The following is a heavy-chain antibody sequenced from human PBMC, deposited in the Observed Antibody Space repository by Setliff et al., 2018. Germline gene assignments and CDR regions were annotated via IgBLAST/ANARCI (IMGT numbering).Heavy chain of an antibody. V-gene: IGHV4-34*01. CDR3: AKERYFDWFFEN. Sequence: SETLSLTCSVYGESFSNNYWSWIRQTPGKGLEWIGESNHGGSTSYHPSLKSRLTMSVDTSKNQFSLKLTSVTAADTAVYYCAKERYFDWFFENWGQGTLVTVSS. D-gene: IGHD3-9*01. CDR2: SNHGGST. J-gene: IGHJ4*02. CDR1: GESFSNNY.